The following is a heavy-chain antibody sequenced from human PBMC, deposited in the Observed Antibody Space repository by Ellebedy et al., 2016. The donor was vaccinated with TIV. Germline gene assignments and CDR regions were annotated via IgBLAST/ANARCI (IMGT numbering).Heavy chain of an antibody. V-gene: IGHV1-18*01. CDR2: ISAYNGNT. CDR3: QLYPPDAFDI. CDR1: GYTFTSYG. Sequence: AASVKVSCNASGYTFTSYGISWVRHAPGQGLEWMGWISAYNGNTNYAQKLQGRVTMTTDTSTSTAYMEMRSLRSDDTAVYYCQLYPPDAFDIWGQGTMVTVSS. D-gene: IGHD2-2*02. J-gene: IGHJ3*02.